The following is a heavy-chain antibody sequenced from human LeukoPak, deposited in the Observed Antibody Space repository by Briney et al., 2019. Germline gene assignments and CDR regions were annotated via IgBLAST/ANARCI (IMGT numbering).Heavy chain of an antibody. CDR3: ARDPSITMIVVVPNGPGDY. CDR1: GYTFTGYY. Sequence: GASVKVSCKASGYTFTGYYMHWVRQAPGQGLEWMGWINPNSGGTNYAQKFQGRVTMTRDTSISTAYMELSRLRSDDTAVYYCARDPSITMIVVVPNGPGDYWGQGTLVTVSS. D-gene: IGHD3-22*01. CDR2: INPNSGGT. V-gene: IGHV1-2*02. J-gene: IGHJ4*02.